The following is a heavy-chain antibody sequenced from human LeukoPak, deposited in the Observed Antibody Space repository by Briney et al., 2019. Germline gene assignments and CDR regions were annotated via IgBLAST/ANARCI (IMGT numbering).Heavy chain of an antibody. Sequence: GGSLRLSCAASGFTFSSYSMNWVRQAPGKGLEWVANIKQDGSEKYYVDSVKGRFTISRDNAKNSLYLQMNSLRAEDTAVYYCARRIVGAFTYWGQGTLVTVSS. J-gene: IGHJ4*02. D-gene: IGHD1-26*01. V-gene: IGHV3-7*01. CDR1: GFTFSSYS. CDR2: IKQDGSEK. CDR3: ARRIVGAFTY.